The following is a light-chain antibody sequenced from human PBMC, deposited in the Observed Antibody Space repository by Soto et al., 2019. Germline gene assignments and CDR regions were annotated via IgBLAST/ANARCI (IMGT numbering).Light chain of an antibody. Sequence: SYELTQPPSVSVAPGQTAKITCGANNIGSKSVHWYQQKPGQAPLLVVYDDSDRPSGIPERFSGSKSANTATLTINSVEAGDEADYYCQVWDSTSDHYHYVFGAGTKLTVL. V-gene: IGLV3-21*02. CDR3: QVWDSTSDHYHYV. J-gene: IGLJ1*01. CDR2: DDS. CDR1: NIGSKS.